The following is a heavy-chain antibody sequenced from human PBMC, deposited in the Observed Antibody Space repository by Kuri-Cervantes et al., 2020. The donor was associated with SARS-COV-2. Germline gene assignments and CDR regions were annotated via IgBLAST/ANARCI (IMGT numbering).Heavy chain of an antibody. V-gene: IGHV3-33*01. CDR1: GFTFSSYG. D-gene: IGHD6-19*01. J-gene: IGHJ4*02. Sequence: GGSLRLSCAASGFTFSSYGMHWVRQAPGKGLEWVAVIWYDGSNKYYADSVKGRFTISGDNSKNTLYLQMNSLRAEDTAVYYCARAQQWLEPNFDYWGQGTLVTVSS. CDR2: IWYDGSNK. CDR3: ARAQQWLEPNFDY.